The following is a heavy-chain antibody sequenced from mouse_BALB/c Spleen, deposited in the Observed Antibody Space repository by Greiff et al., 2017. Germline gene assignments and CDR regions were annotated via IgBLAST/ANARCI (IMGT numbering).Heavy chain of an antibody. Sequence: DVKLVESGGGLVQPGGSLKLSCAASGFTFSSYTMSWVRQTPEKRLEWVAYISNGGGSTYYPDTVKGRFTISRDNAKNTLYLQMSSLKSEDTAMYYCARQPDYYGSSSFAYWGQGTLVTVSA. CDR3: ARQPDYYGSSSFAY. D-gene: IGHD1-1*01. J-gene: IGHJ3*01. V-gene: IGHV5-12-2*01. CDR1: GFTFSSYT. CDR2: ISNGGGST.